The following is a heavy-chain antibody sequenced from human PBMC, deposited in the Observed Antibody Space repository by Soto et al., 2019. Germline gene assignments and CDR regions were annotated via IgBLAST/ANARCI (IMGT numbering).Heavy chain of an antibody. Sequence: VQLLESGGGLVQPGGSLRLSCAASGFTFSSYAMSWVRQAPGKGLEWVSAISGSGGSTYYADSVKGRFTISRDNSKNTLYLQMNSLRAEDTAVYYCAKSSGIAAAGEYNWFDPWGQGTLVTVSS. J-gene: IGHJ5*02. CDR3: AKSSGIAAAGEYNWFDP. CDR2: ISGSGGST. CDR1: GFTFSSYA. D-gene: IGHD6-13*01. V-gene: IGHV3-23*01.